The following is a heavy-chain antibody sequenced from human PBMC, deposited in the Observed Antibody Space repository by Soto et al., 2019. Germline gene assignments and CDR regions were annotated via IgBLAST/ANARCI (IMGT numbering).Heavy chain of an antibody. CDR2: IWYDGSNK. D-gene: IGHD6-6*01. CDR3: AREKEYSSSSLYYYYYGMDV. Sequence: PGGSLRLSCAASGFTFSSYVMHWVRQSPGKGLEWVAVIWYDGSNKYYADSVKGRFTISRDNSKNALYLQMNSLRAEDTAVYYCAREKEYSSSSLYYYYYGMDVWGQGTTVTVSS. V-gene: IGHV3-33*01. J-gene: IGHJ6*02. CDR1: GFTFSSYV.